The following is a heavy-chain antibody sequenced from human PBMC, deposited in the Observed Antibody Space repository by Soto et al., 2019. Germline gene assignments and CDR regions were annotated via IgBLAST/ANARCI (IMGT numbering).Heavy chain of an antibody. CDR1: GFTFSSYA. Sequence: GGSLRLSCAASGFTFSSYAMSWVRQAPGKGLEWVSAISGSGGSTYYADSVKGRFTISRDNSKNTLYLQMNSLRAEDTAVYYCAKDGDDYVWGSYRYSYFDYWGQGTLVTVSS. V-gene: IGHV3-23*01. J-gene: IGHJ4*02. D-gene: IGHD3-16*02. CDR3: AKDGDDYVWGSYRYSYFDY. CDR2: ISGSGGST.